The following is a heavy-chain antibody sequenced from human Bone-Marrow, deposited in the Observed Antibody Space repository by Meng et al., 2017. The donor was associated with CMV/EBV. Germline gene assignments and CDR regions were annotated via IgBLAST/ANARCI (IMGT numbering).Heavy chain of an antibody. CDR2: IYYSGST. V-gene: IGHV4-59*01. D-gene: IGHD3-3*01. Sequence: SETLSLTCTVSGGSISSYYWSWIRQPPGKGLEWIGYIYYSGSTNYNPSLKSRVTISVDTSKNQFSLKLSSVTAADTAVYYRARNQAYYDFWSGYQHYYYGMDVWGQGTTVTVSS. J-gene: IGHJ6*02. CDR1: GGSISSYY. CDR3: ARNQAYYDFWSGYQHYYYGMDV.